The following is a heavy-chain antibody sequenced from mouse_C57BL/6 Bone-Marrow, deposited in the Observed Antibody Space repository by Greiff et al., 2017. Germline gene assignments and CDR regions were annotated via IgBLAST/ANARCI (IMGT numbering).Heavy chain of an antibody. CDR2: IDPSDSYT. CDR1: GYTFTSYW. CDR3: ASEGWRGAMDY. D-gene: IGHD1-1*02. J-gene: IGHJ4*01. V-gene: IGHV1-50*01. Sequence: QVQLKQPGAELVKPGASVKLSCKASGYTFTSYWMQWVKQRPGQGLEWIGEIDPSDSYTNYNQKFKGKATLTVDTSSSTAYMQLSGLTSEDSAVYYCASEGWRGAMDYWGQGTSVTVSS.